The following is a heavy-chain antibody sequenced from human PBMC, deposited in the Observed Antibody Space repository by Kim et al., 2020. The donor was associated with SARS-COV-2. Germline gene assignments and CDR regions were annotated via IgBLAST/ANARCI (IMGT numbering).Heavy chain of an antibody. CDR2: IYYSGST. CDR3: ARHALNSVWGPHAFDI. Sequence: SETLSLTCTVSGGSISSSSYYWGWIRQPPGKGLEWIGSIYYSGSTYYNPSLKSRVTISVDTSKNQFSLKLSSVTAADTAVYYCARHALNSVWGPHAFDIWGQGTMVTVAS. CDR1: GGSISSSSYY. J-gene: IGHJ3*02. D-gene: IGHD7-27*01. V-gene: IGHV4-39*01.